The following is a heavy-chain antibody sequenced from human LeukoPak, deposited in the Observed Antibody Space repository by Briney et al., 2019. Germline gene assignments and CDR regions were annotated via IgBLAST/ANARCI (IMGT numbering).Heavy chain of an antibody. CDR2: INPSDGGT. CDR3: ARDLAAGGTWAFDI. CDR1: GYTFTTYY. Sequence: GASVRVSCKASGYTFTTYYMHWVRQAPGQGLEWMGIINPSDGGTGYAQKFQGRVTMTRGTSTSTVYMDLSTLRSEDTAVYYCARDLAAGGTWAFDIWGQGTMVTVSS. V-gene: IGHV1-46*01. D-gene: IGHD6-13*01. J-gene: IGHJ3*02.